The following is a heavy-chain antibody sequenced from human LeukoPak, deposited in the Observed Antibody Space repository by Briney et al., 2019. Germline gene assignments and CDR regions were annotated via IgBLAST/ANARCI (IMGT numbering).Heavy chain of an antibody. CDR2: IRYDGSNK. CDR3: AKAYYGDYAGGYFQH. Sequence: SGGSLRLSCAASGFTFSSYGMQWVRQAPGKGLEWVAFIRYDGSNKYYAESVKGRFTISRDNSKNTLYLQMNSLRAEDTAVYYCAKAYYGDYAGGYFQHWGQGTLVTVSS. CDR1: GFTFSSYG. V-gene: IGHV3-30*02. D-gene: IGHD4-17*01. J-gene: IGHJ1*01.